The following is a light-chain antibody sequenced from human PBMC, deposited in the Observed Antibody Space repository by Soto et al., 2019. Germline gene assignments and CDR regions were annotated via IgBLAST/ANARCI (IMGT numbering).Light chain of an antibody. V-gene: IGKV2-24*01. Sequence: DIVMTQTPLSSLVTLGQPASISCRSSQSLVHKSGNTYLTWLQQRPGQPPRLLIYKIFNRYFGVPDRFSGSGAGTEFTLKISRVEAEDVGIYYCLQTTAFPHTFGQGTKLEIK. CDR2: KIF. J-gene: IGKJ2*01. CDR3: LQTTAFPHT. CDR1: QSLVHKSGNTY.